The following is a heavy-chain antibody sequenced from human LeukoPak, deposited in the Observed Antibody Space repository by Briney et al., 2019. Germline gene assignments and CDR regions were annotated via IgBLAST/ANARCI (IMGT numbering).Heavy chain of an antibody. V-gene: IGHV3-21*01. Sequence: GGSLRLSCAASGFTFSSYSMNWVRQAPGKGLEWVSSISSSSSYIYYADSVKGRFTISRDNAKDSLYLQMNSLRAEDTAVYYCARDKRVGMDVWGQGTTVTVSS. CDR1: GFTFSSYS. CDR2: ISSSSSYI. J-gene: IGHJ6*02. CDR3: ARDKRVGMDV.